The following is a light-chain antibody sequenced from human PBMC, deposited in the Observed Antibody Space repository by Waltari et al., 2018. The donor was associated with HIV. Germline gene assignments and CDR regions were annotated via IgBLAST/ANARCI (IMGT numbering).Light chain of an antibody. CDR2: DKN. CDR3: GTWDSSLSAAGV. CDR1: SYNMGQNY. V-gene: IGLV1-51*01. J-gene: IGLJ1*01. Sequence: QSVLPLPPSVSAAPGQKVTTSCSGRSYNMGQNYVPWYQQRPGTAPKLLIYDKNKQPSGIPYRFSRSKSGTSATLGITGLQTGDEADYYCGTWDSSLSAAGVFGTGTKVTVL.